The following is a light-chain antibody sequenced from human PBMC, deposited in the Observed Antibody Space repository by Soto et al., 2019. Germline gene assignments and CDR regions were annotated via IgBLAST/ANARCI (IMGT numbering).Light chain of an antibody. J-gene: IGKJ4*01. CDR3: QQYGSPR. Sequence: EIVLPQSPGALYFSPGERSTVSFRASQSVSSSYLAWYQQKPGQAPRLLIYGASSRATGIPDRFSGSGSGTDFTLTISRLEPEDFAVYYCQQYGSPRFGGGTKVDIK. CDR1: QSVSSSY. CDR2: GAS. V-gene: IGKV3-20*01.